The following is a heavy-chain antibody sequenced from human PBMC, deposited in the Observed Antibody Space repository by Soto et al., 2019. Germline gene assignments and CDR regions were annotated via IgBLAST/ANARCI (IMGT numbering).Heavy chain of an antibody. D-gene: IGHD3-22*01. CDR1: GGTFSSYA. CDR3: ARDTPSNYYDSSGYYAGGYYYGMDV. V-gene: IGHV1-69*06. Sequence: SVKVSCKASGGTFSSYAISWMRQAPGQGLEWMGGIIPIFGTANYAQKFQGRVTITADKSTSTAYMELSSLRSEDTAVYYCARDTPSNYYDSSGYYAGGYYYGMDVWGQGTTVTVSS. J-gene: IGHJ6*02. CDR2: IIPIFGTA.